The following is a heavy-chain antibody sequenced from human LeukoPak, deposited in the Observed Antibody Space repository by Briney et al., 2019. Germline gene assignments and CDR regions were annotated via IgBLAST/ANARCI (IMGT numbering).Heavy chain of an antibody. V-gene: IGHV4-34*01. Sequence: SETLSLTCAVYGGSFSGYYWSWIRQPPGKGLEWIGEINHSGRTNYNPSLKSRVTISVDTSKNQFSLKRSSVTAADTAVYYCARVYYYHYGMDVWGQGTRDRVSS. CDR2: INHSGRT. CDR1: GGSFSGYY. J-gene: IGHJ6*02. CDR3: ARVYYYHYGMDV.